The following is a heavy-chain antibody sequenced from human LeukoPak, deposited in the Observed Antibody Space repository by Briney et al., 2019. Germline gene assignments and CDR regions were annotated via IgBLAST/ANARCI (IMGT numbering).Heavy chain of an antibody. CDR3: ARDFVPAANTNWFDP. V-gene: IGHV3-21*01. J-gene: IGHJ5*02. CDR2: ISSSSSYI. D-gene: IGHD2-2*01. CDR1: GFTFSSYS. Sequence: PGGSLRLSCAASGFTFSSYSMNWVRQAPGKGLEWVSSISSSSSYIYYADSVKGRFTISRDNAKNSLYLQMNSLRAEDTAVYYCARDFVPAANTNWFDPWGQGNLVTVSS.